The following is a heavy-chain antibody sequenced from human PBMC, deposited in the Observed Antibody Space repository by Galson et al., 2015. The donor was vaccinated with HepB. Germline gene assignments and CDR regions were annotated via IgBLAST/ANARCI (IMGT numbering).Heavy chain of an antibody. J-gene: IGHJ3*02. CDR2: ISYDGSNK. V-gene: IGHV3-30-3*01. Sequence: SLRLSCAASGFTFFTYTMHWVRQAPGKGLEWVVVISYDGSNKYYADSVKGRFTISRDNSKNTLFLQMNTLRAEDTADYYCARTGYSGSSEALDIWGQGTMVSVSS. CDR3: ARTGYSGSSEALDI. D-gene: IGHD1-26*01. CDR1: GFTFFTYT.